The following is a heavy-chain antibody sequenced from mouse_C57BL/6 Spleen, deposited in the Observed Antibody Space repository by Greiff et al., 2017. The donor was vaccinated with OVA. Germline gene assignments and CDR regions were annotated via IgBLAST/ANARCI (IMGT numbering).Heavy chain of an antibody. CDR1: GFTFSDYY. J-gene: IGHJ4*01. Sequence: EVQLVESEGGLVQPGSSMKLSCTASGFTFSDYYMAWVRQVPEKGLEWVANINYDGSSTYYLDSLKSRFIISRDNAKNILYLQMSSLKSEDTATYYCARIYFRYAMDYWGQGTSVTVSS. CDR3: ARIYFRYAMDY. V-gene: IGHV5-16*01. D-gene: IGHD2-1*01. CDR2: INYDGSST.